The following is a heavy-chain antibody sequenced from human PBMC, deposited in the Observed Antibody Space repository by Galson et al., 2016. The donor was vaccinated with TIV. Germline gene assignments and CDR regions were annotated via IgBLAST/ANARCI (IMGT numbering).Heavy chain of an antibody. V-gene: IGHV1-18*01. D-gene: IGHD3-22*01. CDR3: ARNRGSMTMILVVDYYYGMDV. CDR2: ISGFSGNT. CDR1: GYTFSKYG. Sequence: SVKVSCKASGYTFSKYGISWVRQAPGQGLEWMGWISGFSGNTNYARKLPGRVTMTTDTSTGTAFMEVRSLTSDDTAVYYCARNRGSMTMILVVDYYYGMDVWGQGTTVTVSS. J-gene: IGHJ6*02.